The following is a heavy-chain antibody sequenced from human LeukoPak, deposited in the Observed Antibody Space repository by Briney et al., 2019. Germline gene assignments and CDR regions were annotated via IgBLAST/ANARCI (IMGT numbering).Heavy chain of an antibody. CDR3: ARHSLAAADSKGLLDY. D-gene: IGHD6-13*01. Sequence: PGGSLRLSCAASGFTFSSHAMHWVRPAPGKGLEWVAIISYVGNNKYYADSVKGRFTISRDNSKNTLYLQMNSLRAEDTAVYYCARHSLAAADSKGLLDYWGQGTLVTVSS. V-gene: IGHV3-30-3*01. CDR2: ISYVGNNK. J-gene: IGHJ4*02. CDR1: GFTFSSHA.